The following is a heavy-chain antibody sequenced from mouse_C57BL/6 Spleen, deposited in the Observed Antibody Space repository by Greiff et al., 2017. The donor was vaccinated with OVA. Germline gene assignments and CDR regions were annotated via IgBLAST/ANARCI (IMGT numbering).Heavy chain of an antibody. CDR2: ISSGSSTI. J-gene: IGHJ4*01. CDR3: ARRKYYAMDY. Sequence: EVHLVESGGGLVKPGGSLKLSCAASGFTFSDYGMHWVRQAPEKGLEWVAYISSGSSTIYYADTVKGRFTISRDNAKNTLCLQMTSLRSEDTAMYYCARRKYYAMDYWGQGTSVTVSS. V-gene: IGHV5-17*01. CDR1: GFTFSDYG.